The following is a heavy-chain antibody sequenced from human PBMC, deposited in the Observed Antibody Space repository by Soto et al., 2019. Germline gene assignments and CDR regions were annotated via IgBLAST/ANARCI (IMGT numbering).Heavy chain of an antibody. J-gene: IGHJ4*02. CDR3: AREGAAVEHVH. CDR1: GASISSYY. Sequence: QVQLQESGPGLVKPSETLSLTCTVSGASISSYYWSWIRQPAGKGLEWNGRMYVSGTTNYNPSLKSRVTMSVDTSKNQFSLRLTSVTAADTAVYFCAREGAAVEHVHWGQGTLVTVSS. V-gene: IGHV4-4*07. D-gene: IGHD6-19*01. CDR2: MYVSGTT.